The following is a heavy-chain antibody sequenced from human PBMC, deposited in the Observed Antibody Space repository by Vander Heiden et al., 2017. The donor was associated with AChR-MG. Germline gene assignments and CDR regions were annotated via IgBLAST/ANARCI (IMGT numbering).Heavy chain of an antibody. J-gene: IGHJ6*02. V-gene: IGHV3-9*01. Sequence: EVQLVESGGGLVQPGRSLRLSCAASGFTFDDYAMHWVRQAPGKGLEWVSGISWNSGSIGYADSVKGRFTISRDNAKNSLYLQMNSLRAEDTALYYCAKDSDGLSHYYYYYGMDVWGQGTTVTVSS. CDR2: ISWNSGSI. CDR3: AKDSDGLSHYYYYYGMDV. CDR1: GFTFDDYA. D-gene: IGHD2-2*01.